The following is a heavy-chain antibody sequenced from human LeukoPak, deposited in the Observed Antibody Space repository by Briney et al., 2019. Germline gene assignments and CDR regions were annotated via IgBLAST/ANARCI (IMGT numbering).Heavy chain of an antibody. J-gene: IGHJ5*02. CDR1: GYSFTSYW. D-gene: IGHD6-13*01. CDR3: ASCGAAAGGEGFDP. Sequence: GGSLRLSCKGSGYSFTSYWIGWVRQMPGKGLEWMGIIYPGDSDARYSPSFQGQVTISADQSISTAYLQWSSLKASDTAMYYCASCGAAAGGEGFDPWGQGTLVTVSS. V-gene: IGHV5-51*01. CDR2: IYPGDSDA.